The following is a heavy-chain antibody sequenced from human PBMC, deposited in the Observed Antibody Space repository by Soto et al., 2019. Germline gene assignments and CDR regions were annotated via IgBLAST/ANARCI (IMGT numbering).Heavy chain of an antibody. CDR1: GFTFSSYA. CDR2: ISGSGGST. Sequence: EVQLLESGGGLEQPGGSLRLSCAASGFTFSSYAMSWVRQAPGKGLEWVSTISGSGGSTYYADSVKGRFTISRDNSKNTLYLQINSLIAEDTAVYYCAKPRIVGATSYFDYWGQGTLVTVSS. CDR3: AKPRIVGATSYFDY. D-gene: IGHD1-26*01. J-gene: IGHJ4*02. V-gene: IGHV3-23*01.